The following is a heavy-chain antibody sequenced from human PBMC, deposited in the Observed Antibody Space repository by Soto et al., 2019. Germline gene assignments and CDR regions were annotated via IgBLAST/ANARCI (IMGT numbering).Heavy chain of an antibody. CDR2: IYSGGST. CDR3: ARGYCSGGSCYPAPFDC. CDR1: GFTVSSNY. D-gene: IGHD2-15*01. V-gene: IGHV3-66*01. J-gene: IGHJ4*02. Sequence: VQLVESGGGLVQPGGSLRLSCAASGFTVSSNYMSWVRQAPGKGLEWVSIIYSGGSTYYADSVKGRFTLSRDNSKNTLYLQMNSLRAEDTAVYYCARGYCSGGSCYPAPFDCWGQGTLVTVSS.